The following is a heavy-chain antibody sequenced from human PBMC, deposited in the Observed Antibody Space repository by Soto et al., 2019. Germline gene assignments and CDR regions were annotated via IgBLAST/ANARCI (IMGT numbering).Heavy chain of an antibody. CDR1: GXTFSNYW. CDR3: AKDRVGGTCYIPIEF. V-gene: IGHV3-30*18. J-gene: IGHJ4*02. CDR2: ITYDGSFQ. Sequence: GSLRLCCPASGXTFSNYWMHWVRQAPGKGLEWVAIITYDGSFQYYADSVKGRFTISRDNSKNTLSLHLNTLKPEDTAVYHCAKDRVGGTCYIPIEFWGQGTLGTVS. D-gene: IGHD1-7*01.